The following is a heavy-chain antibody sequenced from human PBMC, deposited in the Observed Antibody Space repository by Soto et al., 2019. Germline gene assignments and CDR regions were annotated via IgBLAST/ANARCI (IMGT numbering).Heavy chain of an antibody. CDR1: GFTFSNYA. D-gene: IGHD6-19*01. CDR2: ISASSRDT. CDR3: AKGKTSGWYYFDY. J-gene: IGHJ4*02. Sequence: VGSLRLSCVASGFTFSNYAMSWVRQAPGKGLEWVSGISASSRDTYYADSVKDRFTISRDSFKNTLYLQMNSLRAEDTGTYYCAKGKTSGWYYFDYWGQGALVTVS. V-gene: IGHV3-23*01.